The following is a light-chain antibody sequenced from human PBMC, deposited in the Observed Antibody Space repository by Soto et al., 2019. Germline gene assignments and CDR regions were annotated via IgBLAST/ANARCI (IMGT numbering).Light chain of an antibody. CDR2: QTS. Sequence: EIVLTQSPATLSSFPGDRVTLSCRASQYINTRLAWYQHRPGQAPRLLIYQTSIRATGIPARFSASGTGTDFTRTISDVQPEDFAVYYCHQRQSWPRTFGQGTKVDI. CDR3: HQRQSWPRT. J-gene: IGKJ1*01. V-gene: IGKV3-11*01. CDR1: QYINTR.